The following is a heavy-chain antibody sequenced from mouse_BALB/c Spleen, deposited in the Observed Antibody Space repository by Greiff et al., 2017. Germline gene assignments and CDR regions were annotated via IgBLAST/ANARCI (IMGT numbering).Heavy chain of an antibody. CDR3: ASGNYWYFDV. J-gene: IGHJ1*01. CDR2: ISYDGSN. D-gene: IGHD2-1*01. V-gene: IGHV3-6*02. CDR1: GYSITSGYY. Sequence: EVKLMESGPGLVKPSQSLSLTCSVTGYSITSGYYWNWIRQFPGNKLEWMGYISYDGSNNYNPSLKNRISITRDTSKNRSFLKLNSVTTEDTATYYCASGNYWYFDVWGAGTTVTVSS.